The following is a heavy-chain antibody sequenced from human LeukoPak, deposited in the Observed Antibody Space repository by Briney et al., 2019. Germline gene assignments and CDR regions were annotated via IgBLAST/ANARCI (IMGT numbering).Heavy chain of an antibody. Sequence: PGGSLRPSCAASGFTFSSYCMSWARQAPGKGLEWVSSISGSGGSTYYADSVKGRFTISRDNSKNTLYLQMNSLRAEDTAVYYCAKGYYGSGSYMYYFDYWGQGTLVTVSS. V-gene: IGHV3-23*01. CDR1: GFTFSSYC. D-gene: IGHD3-10*01. CDR2: ISGSGGST. J-gene: IGHJ4*02. CDR3: AKGYYGSGSYMYYFDY.